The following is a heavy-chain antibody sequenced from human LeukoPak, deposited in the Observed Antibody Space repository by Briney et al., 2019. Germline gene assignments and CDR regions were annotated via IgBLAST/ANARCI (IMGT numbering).Heavy chain of an antibody. V-gene: IGHV3-23*01. CDR3: AKRTTVTKALDY. CDR2: FSGSGGST. CDR1: GFTFSSYA. Sequence: QTGGSLRLSCAATGFTFSSYAMSWVRQAPGKGLEWVSTFSGSGGSTHYADSVKGRFTISRDNSKNTLYLQMNSLRAEDTAVYYCAKRTTVTKALDYWGQGTLVTVSS. D-gene: IGHD4-17*01. J-gene: IGHJ4*02.